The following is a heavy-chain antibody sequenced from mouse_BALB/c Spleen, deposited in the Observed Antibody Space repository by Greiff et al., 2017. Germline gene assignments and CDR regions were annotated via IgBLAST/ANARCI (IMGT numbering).Heavy chain of an antibody. Sequence: EVQLVESGGGLVKPGGSLKLSCAASGFTFSSYAMSWVRQTPEKRLEWVATISSGGSYTYYPDSVKGRFTISRDNAKNTLYLQMSSLRSEDTAMYYCARHPRLDYYGSSRYWYFDVWGAGTTVTVSS. D-gene: IGHD1-1*01. V-gene: IGHV5-9-3*01. J-gene: IGHJ1*01. CDR3: ARHPRLDYYGSSRYWYFDV. CDR2: ISSGGSYT. CDR1: GFTFSSYA.